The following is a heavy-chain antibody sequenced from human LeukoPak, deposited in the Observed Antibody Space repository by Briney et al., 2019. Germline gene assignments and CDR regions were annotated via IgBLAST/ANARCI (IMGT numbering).Heavy chain of an antibody. V-gene: IGHV1-69*06. Sequence: ASVKVSCKASGGTFSSYAISWVRQAPGQGLEWMGGIIPIFGTANYAQKFQGRVTITADKSTSTAYMELSSLRSEDTAVYYCARGSSRIAAAGVDYWGQGTLVTVSS. CDR1: GGTFSSYA. D-gene: IGHD6-13*01. CDR3: ARGSSRIAAAGVDY. J-gene: IGHJ4*02. CDR2: IIPIFGTA.